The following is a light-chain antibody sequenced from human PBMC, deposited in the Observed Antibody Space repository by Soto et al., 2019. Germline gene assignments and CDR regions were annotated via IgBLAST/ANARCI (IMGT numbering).Light chain of an antibody. CDR1: SSDIGSYNY. CDR3: SSYTNRSTVI. V-gene: IGLV2-14*03. CDR2: DVN. Sequence: QSALTQPASVSGSPGQSITISCTGTSSDIGSYNYVSWYQQHPGKVAKVMIYDVNNRPSGASNRLSGSQSGNTASLTISGIEAGDEATYYCSSYTNRSTVIFGGGTKLTVL. J-gene: IGLJ2*01.